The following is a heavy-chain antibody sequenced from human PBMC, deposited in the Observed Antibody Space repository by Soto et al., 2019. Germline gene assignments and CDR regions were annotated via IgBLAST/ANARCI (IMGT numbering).Heavy chain of an antibody. V-gene: IGHV1-69*02. CDR1: GGTFSSYT. Sequence: QVQLVQSGAEVKKPGSSVKVSCKASGGTFSSYTISWVRQAPGQGLEWMGRIIPILGIANYAQKFQGRYTITADKPTSTANMQLNSLRSEDTAVYYCARLITMVRGVIQDDYWGQGTLVPVSS. D-gene: IGHD3-10*01. CDR2: IIPILGIA. CDR3: ARLITMVRGVIQDDY. J-gene: IGHJ4*01.